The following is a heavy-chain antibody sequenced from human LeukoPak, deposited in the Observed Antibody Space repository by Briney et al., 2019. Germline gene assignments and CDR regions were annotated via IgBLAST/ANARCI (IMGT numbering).Heavy chain of an antibody. CDR2: INPNSGGT. V-gene: IGHV1-2*02. CDR3: ARVGASTVSELDLHY. CDR1: GYTFTSYG. Sequence: ASVKVSCKASGYTFTSYGISWVRQAPGQGLEWMGWINPNSGGTNYAQKFQGRVTMTRDTSISTAYMELSRLRSDDTAVYYCARVGASTVSELDLHYWGQGTLVTVSS. J-gene: IGHJ4*02. D-gene: IGHD1-1*01.